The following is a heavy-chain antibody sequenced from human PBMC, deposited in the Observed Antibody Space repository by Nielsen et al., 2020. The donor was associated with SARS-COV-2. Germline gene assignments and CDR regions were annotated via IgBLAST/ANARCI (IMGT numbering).Heavy chain of an antibody. CDR1: GFTFSDYY. CDR2: ISGSGGST. J-gene: IGHJ4*02. V-gene: IGHV3-23*01. CDR3: AKDSQLRPYCGGDCYLFDY. Sequence: GESLKISCAAPGFTFSDYYMSWVRQAPGKGLEWVSAISGSGGSTYYADSVKGRFTISRDNSKNTLYLQMNSLRAEDTAVYYCAKDSQLRPYCGGDCYLFDYWGQGTLVTVSS. D-gene: IGHD2-21*02.